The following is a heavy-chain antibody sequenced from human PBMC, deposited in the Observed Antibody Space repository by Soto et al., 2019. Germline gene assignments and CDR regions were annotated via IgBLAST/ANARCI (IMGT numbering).Heavy chain of an antibody. V-gene: IGHV2-5*02. J-gene: IGHJ5*01. Sequence: QITLKESGPPLVEPTQTLTLTCTFSGFSLYTSGVGVAWIRQPPGKALEWLALIYWDDDKRYSPFLNNRHTITKDTSKNQVVLTITNVYPLDTATYYCAHSPTDGSGSSSWCDSWGPGILVTVSS. CDR2: IYWDDDK. D-gene: IGHD3-10*01. CDR1: GFSLYTSGVG. CDR3: AHSPTDGSGSSSWCDS.